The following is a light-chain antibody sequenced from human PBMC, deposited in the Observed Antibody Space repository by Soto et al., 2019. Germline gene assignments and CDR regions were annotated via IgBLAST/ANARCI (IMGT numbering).Light chain of an antibody. V-gene: IGLV2-14*01. CDR3: SSYTSSSTPAYV. CDR1: STDAGGYNY. CDR2: DVS. J-gene: IGLJ1*01. Sequence: QSVLTQPAAVSGSPGQSITISCTGTSTDAGGYNYVSWYQQHPGKAPKLMIYDVSNRPSGVSNRFSGFKSGNTASLTISGLQAEDEADYYCSSYTSSSTPAYVFGTGTKVTVL.